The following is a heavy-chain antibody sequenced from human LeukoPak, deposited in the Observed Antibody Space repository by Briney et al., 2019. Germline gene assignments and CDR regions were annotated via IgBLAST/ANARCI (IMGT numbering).Heavy chain of an antibody. CDR3: ARDLLGSSWTMGY. V-gene: IGHV3-21*04. J-gene: IGHJ4*02. D-gene: IGHD6-13*01. CDR1: GFTFSSYS. CDR2: ISSSSSYI. Sequence: GGSLRLSCAASGFTFSSYSMNWVRQAPGKGLEWVSSISSSSSYIYYADSVKGRFTISRDNAKNSLYLQMNSLRAEDTAVYYCARDLLGSSWTMGYWGQGTLVTVSS.